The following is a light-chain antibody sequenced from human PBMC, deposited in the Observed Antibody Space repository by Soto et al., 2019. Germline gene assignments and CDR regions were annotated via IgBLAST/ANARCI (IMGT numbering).Light chain of an antibody. J-gene: IGKJ4*01. CDR2: DAS. Sequence: EIVLTQSPATLSLSPGERATLSCRASQSVSSFLAWYQQKPGQAPRLLIYDASNRATGIPTRFSGSGSGTDFTLTISSLEPEDFVVYYCHQRINWPLTFGGGTKVEIK. CDR3: HQRINWPLT. CDR1: QSVSSF. V-gene: IGKV3-11*01.